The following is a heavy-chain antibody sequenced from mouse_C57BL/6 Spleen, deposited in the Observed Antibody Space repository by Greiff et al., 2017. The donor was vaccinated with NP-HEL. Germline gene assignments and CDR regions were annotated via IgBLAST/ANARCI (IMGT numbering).Heavy chain of an antibody. D-gene: IGHD2-3*01. CDR3: AREGLLAWFAY. CDR1: GYSITSGYY. CDR2: ISYDGSN. J-gene: IGHJ3*01. V-gene: IGHV3-6*01. Sequence: DVKLQESGPGLVKPSPSLSLTCSVTGYSITSGYYWNWIRQFPGNKLEWMGYISYDGSNNYNPSLKNRISITSDTSKNQFFLKLNSVTTEDTATYYCAREGLLAWFAYWGQGTLVTVSA.